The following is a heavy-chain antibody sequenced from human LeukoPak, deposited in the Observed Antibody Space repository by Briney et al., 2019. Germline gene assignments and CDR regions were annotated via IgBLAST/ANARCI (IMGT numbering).Heavy chain of an antibody. CDR3: AREAAMITFGGVIVAPDY. V-gene: IGHV4-59*12. D-gene: IGHD3-16*02. CDR1: GGSISSYY. J-gene: IGHJ4*02. Sequence: SETLSLTCTVSGGSISSYYWSWIRQPPGKGLEWIGYIYYSGSTNYNPSLKSRVTISVDTSKNQFSLKLSSVTAADTAVYYCAREAAMITFGGVIVAPDYWGQGTLVTVSS. CDR2: IYYSGST.